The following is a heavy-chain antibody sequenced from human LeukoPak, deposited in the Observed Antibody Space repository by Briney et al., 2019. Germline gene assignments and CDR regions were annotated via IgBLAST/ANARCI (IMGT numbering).Heavy chain of an antibody. J-gene: IGHJ5*01. D-gene: IGHD6-13*01. V-gene: IGHV4-34*01. Sequence: PSETLSLTCAVSGGSFSGYYWSWIRQPPGKGLEWIGQINHSGSTNYNPSLKSRVTMSVDTSENQFSLKVSSVTAADTALYYCARSYSTTSYTWFDSWGQGTLVTVSS. CDR1: GGSFSGYY. CDR3: ARSYSTTSYTWFDS. CDR2: INHSGST.